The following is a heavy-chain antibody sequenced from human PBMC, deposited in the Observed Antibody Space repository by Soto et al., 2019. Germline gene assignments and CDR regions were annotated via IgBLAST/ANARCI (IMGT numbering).Heavy chain of an antibody. CDR2: ISGSGFST. CDR3: AKDPGDYPSDYFDY. V-gene: IGHV3-23*01. Sequence: EVQLLESGGGLVQPGGSLRLSCAASTVTFSSYAMSWVRQAPGKGLEWVSAISGSGFSTYYADSVKGRFTVSRDTSKNTLFLQMNSLRAEDTAVYYCAKDPGDYPSDYFDYWGQGTLVTVSS. J-gene: IGHJ4*02. D-gene: IGHD4-17*01. CDR1: TVTFSSYA.